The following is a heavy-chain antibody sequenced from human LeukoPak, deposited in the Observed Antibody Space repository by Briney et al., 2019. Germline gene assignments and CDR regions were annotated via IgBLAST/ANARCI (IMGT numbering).Heavy chain of an antibody. V-gene: IGHV4-30-4*01. CDR3: ARVEDSSGWYAGEDAFDI. J-gene: IGHJ3*02. CDR2: IYYSGST. CDR1: GGSISSGDYY. D-gene: IGHD6-19*01. Sequence: SQTLSLTCTVSGGSISSGDYYWSWIRQPPGKGLEWIGYIYYSGSTYYNPSLKSRVTISVDTSKNQFSLKLSSVTAADTAVYYCARVEDSSGWYAGEDAFDIWGQGTMVTVSS.